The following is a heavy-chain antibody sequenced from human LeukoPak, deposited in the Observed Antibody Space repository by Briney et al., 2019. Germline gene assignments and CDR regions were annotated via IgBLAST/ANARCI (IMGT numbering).Heavy chain of an antibody. CDR1: GFTFSSYA. Sequence: HSGGSLRLSCAASGFTFSSYAMSWVRQAPGKGPEWVSAISGSGGRTYYADSVKGRFTISRDNSKNTLYVQMNSLRAEDTAVYYCAKSGSFYYHMDVWGQGTTVTVPS. CDR2: ISGSGGRT. D-gene: IGHD3-10*01. CDR3: AKSGSFYYHMDV. V-gene: IGHV3-23*01. J-gene: IGHJ6*02.